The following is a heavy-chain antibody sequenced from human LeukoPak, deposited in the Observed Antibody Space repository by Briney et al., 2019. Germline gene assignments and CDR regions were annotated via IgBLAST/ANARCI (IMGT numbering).Heavy chain of an antibody. Sequence: PGGSLRLSCAASGFTFSSFTMNWVRQAPGKGLEWVSSITSSSSNKFYADSVKGRFTISRDNAKNSLYLQMTSLRDEDTAVYFCAKGLLPVFDYWGQGTLVTVSS. CDR1: GFTFSSFT. CDR3: AKGLLPVFDY. CDR2: ITSSSSNK. V-gene: IGHV3-48*02. J-gene: IGHJ4*02. D-gene: IGHD3-22*01.